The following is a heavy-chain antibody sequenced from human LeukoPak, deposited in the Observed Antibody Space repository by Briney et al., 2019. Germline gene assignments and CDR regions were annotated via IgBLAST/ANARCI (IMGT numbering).Heavy chain of an antibody. J-gene: IGHJ5*02. Sequence: SETLSLTCTVSGGSISSGDYYWSWIRQPPGKGLEWIGYIYYSGSTYYNPSLKSRVTISVDTSKNQFSLKLSSVTAADTAVYYCARSLGWFGESPRDWFDPWGQGTLVTVSS. CDR2: IYYSGST. V-gene: IGHV4-30-4*01. CDR3: ARSLGWFGESPRDWFDP. CDR1: GGSISSGDYY. D-gene: IGHD3-10*01.